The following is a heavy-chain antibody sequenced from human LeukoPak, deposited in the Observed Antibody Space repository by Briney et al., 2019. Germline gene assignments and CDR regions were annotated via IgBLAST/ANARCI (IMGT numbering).Heavy chain of an antibody. D-gene: IGHD5-12*01. CDR2: ISYDGSNK. Sequence: GGSLRLSCAASGFTFSSFAMHWVRQAPGKGLEWVAVISYDGSNKYYADSAKGRFTISRDNAKNSLYLQMNSLRAEDTAVYYCAREGYSGYVLYLVDYWGQGTLVTVSS. CDR3: AREGYSGYVLYLVDY. J-gene: IGHJ4*02. V-gene: IGHV3-30-3*01. CDR1: GFTFSSFA.